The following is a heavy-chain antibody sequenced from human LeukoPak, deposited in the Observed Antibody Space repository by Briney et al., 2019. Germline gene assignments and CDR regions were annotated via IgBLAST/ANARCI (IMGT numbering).Heavy chain of an antibody. CDR3: ARDRGGGHMDV. CDR1: GFTFTTYG. V-gene: IGHV3-13*01. CDR2: IGTTGDT. Sequence: GGSLRLSCAASGFTFTTYGMHWVRQATGKGLEWVSAIGTTGDTYYPGSVKGRFTISRENAKNSLYLQMNSLRAGDTAVYYCARDRGGGHMDVWGKGTTVTISS. D-gene: IGHD2-15*01. J-gene: IGHJ6*03.